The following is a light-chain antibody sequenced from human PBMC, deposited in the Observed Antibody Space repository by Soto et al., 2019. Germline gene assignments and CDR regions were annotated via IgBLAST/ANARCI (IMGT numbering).Light chain of an antibody. CDR1: QSVSGY. J-gene: IGKJ4*01. V-gene: IGKV3-11*01. CDR3: QQRSNWPYLT. Sequence: EIVLTQSPATLSLSPGERATLSCRASQSVSGYLGWYQQKPGQAPRLLIYDASNRAYGVPARFRGSGSGTNFPLTIASLEPEDFAVYYCQQRSNWPYLTFGGGTRV. CDR2: DAS.